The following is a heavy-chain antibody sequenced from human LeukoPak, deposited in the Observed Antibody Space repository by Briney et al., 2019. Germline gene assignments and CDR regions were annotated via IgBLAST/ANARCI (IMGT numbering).Heavy chain of an antibody. CDR2: INNDGSST. J-gene: IGHJ4*02. CDR1: GFTFSSYW. V-gene: IGHV3-74*01. Sequence: PGGSLRLSCAASGFTFSSYWMHWVRQAPGKGLVWASRINNDGSSTSYADSVKGRFTISRDNAKNTLYLQMNSLRAEDTAVYYCARDQGDSSGWYGLDYWGQGTLVTVSS. CDR3: ARDQGDSSGWYGLDY. D-gene: IGHD6-19*01.